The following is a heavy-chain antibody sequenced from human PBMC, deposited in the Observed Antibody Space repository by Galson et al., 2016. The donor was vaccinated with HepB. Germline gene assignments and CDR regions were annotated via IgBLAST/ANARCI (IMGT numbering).Heavy chain of an antibody. CDR3: ARDPNAAATGTWG. D-gene: IGHD6-13*01. Sequence: SLRLSCAASGISVSNNYMSWVRQAPGKGLEWVSSIYSGGATHHAASGKGRFTISRDSSKNTLYLQMDSLRAEDTAAYFCARDPNAAATGTWGWGQGTLVTVSS. CDR2: IYSGGAT. J-gene: IGHJ4*02. CDR1: GISVSNNY. V-gene: IGHV3-53*01.